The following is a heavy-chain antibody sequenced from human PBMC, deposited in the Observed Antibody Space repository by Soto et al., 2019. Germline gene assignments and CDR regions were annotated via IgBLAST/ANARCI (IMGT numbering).Heavy chain of an antibody. V-gene: IGHV3-30*03. CDR1: GFTFSSFA. CDR2: IAYDGNNK. J-gene: IGHJ3*02. CDR3: ARDFKNSDAFDI. Sequence: HPGGSLRLSCAASGFTFSSFAMHWVRQAPGKGLEWVALIAYDGNNKYFADSVKGRFTISRDNSKDTVYLQMDSLRPEDTAVYYCARDFKNSDAFDIWGQGTMVTVSS.